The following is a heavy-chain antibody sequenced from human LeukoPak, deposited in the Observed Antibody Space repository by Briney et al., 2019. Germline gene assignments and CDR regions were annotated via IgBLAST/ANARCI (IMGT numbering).Heavy chain of an antibody. D-gene: IGHD3-10*01. CDR3: AKDLETIDPTMD. V-gene: IGHV3-23*01. CDR1: GFTFSSHA. J-gene: IGHJ4*02. Sequence: GGSLRLSCAASGFTFSSHAMSWVRQAPGKGLEWVSSIGGSGKNTFYADAVKGRFTISRDNSKDTLYLQMNSLRAEDTAVYYCAKDLETIDPTMDWGQGTLVTVSS. CDR2: IGGSGKNT.